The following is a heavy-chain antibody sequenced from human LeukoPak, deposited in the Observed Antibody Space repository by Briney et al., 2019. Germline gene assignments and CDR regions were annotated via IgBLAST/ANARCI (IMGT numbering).Heavy chain of an antibody. D-gene: IGHD6-13*01. V-gene: IGHV1-2*02. CDR2: INPKSGGT. Sequence: ASVTVSFTASGYTFTGNYIHWVRQAPGQGLEWMGWINPKSGGTNYAQKFQGRVTMTRDTSINTAYMEVNSLRFDDTAVFYCARESTGLAALNRFDPWGRGTLVTVSS. CDR3: ARESTGLAALNRFDP. CDR1: GYTFTGNY. J-gene: IGHJ5*02.